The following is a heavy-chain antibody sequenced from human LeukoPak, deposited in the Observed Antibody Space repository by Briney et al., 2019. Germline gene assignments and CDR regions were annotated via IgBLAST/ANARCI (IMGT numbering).Heavy chain of an antibody. Sequence: ASVKVSCKASGYTFTRYGISWVRQARGQGLERMGWISAYNGNTNYAQKLQGRVTMTTDTSTSTAYMELRSLRSDDTAVYYCARVQDIAYCSGVRCPYYFDYWGQGTLVTVSS. CDR1: GYTFTRYG. D-gene: IGHD2-15*01. J-gene: IGHJ4*02. CDR3: ARVQDIAYCSGVRCPYYFDY. CDR2: ISAYNGNT. V-gene: IGHV1-18*01.